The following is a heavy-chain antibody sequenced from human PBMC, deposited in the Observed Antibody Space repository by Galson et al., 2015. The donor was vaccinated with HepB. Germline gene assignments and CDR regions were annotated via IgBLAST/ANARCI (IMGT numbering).Heavy chain of an antibody. CDR3: ARQTSSDPPSADRSYYGEAHWYFDL. Sequence: SATLSLTCTVSGGSISSSSYYWGWIRQPPGKGLEWIGSIYYSGSTYYNPSLKSRVTISVDTSKNQFSLKPSSVTAADTAVYYCARQTSSDPPSADRSYYGEAHWYFDLWGRGTLVTVSS. J-gene: IGHJ2*01. CDR1: GGSISSSSYY. CDR2: IYYSGST. V-gene: IGHV4-39*01. D-gene: IGHD1-26*01.